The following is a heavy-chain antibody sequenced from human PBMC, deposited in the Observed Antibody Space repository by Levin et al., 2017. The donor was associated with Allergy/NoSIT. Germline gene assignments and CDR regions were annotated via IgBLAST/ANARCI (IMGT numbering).Heavy chain of an antibody. J-gene: IGHJ5*01. CDR1: GFTFSSYA. CDR2: ISGSGGST. D-gene: IGHD2/OR15-2a*01. V-gene: IGHV3-23*01. Sequence: GGSLRLSCAASGFTFSSYAMSWVRQAPGKGLEWVSVISGSGGSTFYADSVKGRFTISRDNSKNTLYLQMNSLRAEDTAVYYCAKGSRINIVIVPCDSWGQGTLVTVSS. CDR3: AKGSRINIVIVPCDS.